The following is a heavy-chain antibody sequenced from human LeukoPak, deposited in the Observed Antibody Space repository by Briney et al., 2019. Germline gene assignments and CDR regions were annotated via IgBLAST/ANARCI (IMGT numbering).Heavy chain of an antibody. CDR3: ARASRLAAAGPPYYYYYGMDV. Sequence: SETLSLTCAVYGGSFSGYYWSWIRQPPGKGLEWIGEINHSGSTNYNPSLKSRVTISVDTSKNQFSLKLSSVTAADTAVYYCARASRLAAAGPPYYYYYGMDVWGQGTTVTVSS. CDR2: INHSGST. V-gene: IGHV4-34*01. D-gene: IGHD6-13*01. J-gene: IGHJ6*02. CDR1: GGSFSGYY.